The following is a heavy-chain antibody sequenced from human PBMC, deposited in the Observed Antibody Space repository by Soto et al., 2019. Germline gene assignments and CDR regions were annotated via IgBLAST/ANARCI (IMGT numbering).Heavy chain of an antibody. Sequence: SETLSLTCRVSGASIRSGGYYWSWLRQSPGKGLEWIGHIYYTGSTFYSPSLKSRLTISLDTPKNQFSLDLNSVTTADTAMYYCARIEMASIKWGRGTLVTVSS. CDR2: IYYTGST. J-gene: IGHJ4*02. CDR3: ARIEMASIK. D-gene: IGHD5-12*01. CDR1: GASIRSGGYY. V-gene: IGHV4-31*03.